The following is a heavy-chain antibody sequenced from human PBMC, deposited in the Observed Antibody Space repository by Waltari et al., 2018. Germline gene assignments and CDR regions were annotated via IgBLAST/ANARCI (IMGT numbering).Heavy chain of an antibody. CDR1: GGSISSYY. CDR3: ARDAGGIAAAGHFDY. V-gene: IGHV4-59*01. D-gene: IGHD6-13*01. J-gene: IGHJ4*02. Sequence: QVQLQESGPGLVKPSETLSLTCTVSGGSISSYYWSWIRQPPGKGLEWIGYIYYSGSTNYNPSLKSRVTISVDTSKNQFSLKLSSVTAADTAVYYCARDAGGIAAAGHFDYWGQGTLVTVSS. CDR2: IYYSGST.